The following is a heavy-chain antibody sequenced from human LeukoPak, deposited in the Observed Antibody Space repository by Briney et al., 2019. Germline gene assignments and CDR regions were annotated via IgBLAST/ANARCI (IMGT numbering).Heavy chain of an antibody. Sequence: PSETLSLTCAVYGGSFSGYYWSWIRQPPGKGLEWIGEINHSGSTNYNPSLKSRVTISVDTSKNQFSLKLSSVTAADTAVYFCARVENRGYDSRGWFDPWGQGTRVTVSS. D-gene: IGHD5-12*01. CDR1: GGSFSGYY. V-gene: IGHV4-34*01. J-gene: IGHJ5*02. CDR2: INHSGST. CDR3: ARVENRGYDSRGWFDP.